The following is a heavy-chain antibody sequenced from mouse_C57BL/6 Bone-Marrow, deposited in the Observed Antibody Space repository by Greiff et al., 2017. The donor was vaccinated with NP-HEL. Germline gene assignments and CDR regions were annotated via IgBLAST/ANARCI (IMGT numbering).Heavy chain of an antibody. CDR2: ISSGSSTI. J-gene: IGHJ3*01. D-gene: IGHD1-1*01. CDR1: GFTFSDYG. Sequence: DVKLVESGGGLVKPGGSLKLSCAASGFTFSDYGMHWVRQAPEKGLEWVAYISSGSSTIYYADTVKGRFTISRDNSKNTLFLQMTSLRAEDTAMYYCARSTVGFAYWGQGTLVTVSA. V-gene: IGHV5-17*01. CDR3: ARSTVGFAY.